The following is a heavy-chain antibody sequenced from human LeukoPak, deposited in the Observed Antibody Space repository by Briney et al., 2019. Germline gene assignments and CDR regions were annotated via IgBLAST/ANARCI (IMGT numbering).Heavy chain of an antibody. CDR3: ARERGWDSGTYYESVC. V-gene: IGHV3-74*01. CDR1: GFTFSSYW. Sequence: GGSLRLSCAASGFTFSSYWMHWVRQAPGKGLVWVSRINSDGNSTTYADSVKGRFTISRDNAKNTLYLQMNSLRAEDTAVYYCARERGWDSGTYYESVCWGQGTLVTVSS. J-gene: IGHJ4*02. D-gene: IGHD1-26*01. CDR2: INSDGNST.